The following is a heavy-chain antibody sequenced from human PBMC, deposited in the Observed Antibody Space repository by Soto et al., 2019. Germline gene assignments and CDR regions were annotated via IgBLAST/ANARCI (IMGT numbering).Heavy chain of an antibody. CDR2: ISGSGVVT. Sequence: EVHLLESGGGLVQPGGSLRLSCVVSGFTFRSYTMTWFLQAPGKGLEWVSSISGSGVVTYYADSVKGRFTISRDNSKNTMYLQMNSLSAEDTAIYYCAKSPYDSGWYSVVIDYWGQGTLLTVSS. CDR1: GFTFRSYT. V-gene: IGHV3-23*01. J-gene: IGHJ4*02. D-gene: IGHD6-19*01. CDR3: AKSPYDSGWYSVVIDY.